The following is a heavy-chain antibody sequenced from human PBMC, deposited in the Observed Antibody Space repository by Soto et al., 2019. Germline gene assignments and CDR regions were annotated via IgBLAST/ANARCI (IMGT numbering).Heavy chain of an antibody. J-gene: IGHJ3*02. V-gene: IGHV1-3*01. Sequence: ASVKVSCKASGYTFTSYAMNWVRQAPGQRLEWMGWINPINGNTNYSQKFQGRVTITADKSTSTAYMELSSLRSEDTAVYYCASRSGAAAGVDIWGQGTMVTVSS. CDR3: ASRSGAAAGVDI. D-gene: IGHD6-13*01. CDR2: INPINGNT. CDR1: GYTFTSYA.